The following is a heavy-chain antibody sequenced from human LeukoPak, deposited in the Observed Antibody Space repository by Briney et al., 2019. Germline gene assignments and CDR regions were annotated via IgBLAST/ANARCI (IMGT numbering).Heavy chain of an antibody. Sequence: PGGSLRLSCTASGFTFSSYWVSWVRQAPGKGLEWVANIQQDGSEQYYVDSVKGRFTISRDNAKNSLYLQMNSLRAEDTALYYCARNYGGYSHWGQGTLVTVSS. CDR1: GFTFSSYW. CDR3: ARNYGGYSH. J-gene: IGHJ4*02. V-gene: IGHV3-7*02. D-gene: IGHD4-23*01. CDR2: IQQDGSEQ.